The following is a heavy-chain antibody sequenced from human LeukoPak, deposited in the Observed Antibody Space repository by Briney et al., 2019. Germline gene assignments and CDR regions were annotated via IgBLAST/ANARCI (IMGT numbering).Heavy chain of an antibody. D-gene: IGHD3-10*02. V-gene: IGHV3-48*03. J-gene: IGHJ6*03. CDR2: ISSSGSTI. Sequence: GGSPRLSCAASGFTFSSYEMNWVRQAPGEGLEWVSYISSSGSTIYYADSVKGRFTISRDNATNSLYLQMNSLRAEDTAVYYCAELGITMIGGVWGKETTVTIFS. CDR3: AELGITMIGGV. CDR1: GFTFSSYE.